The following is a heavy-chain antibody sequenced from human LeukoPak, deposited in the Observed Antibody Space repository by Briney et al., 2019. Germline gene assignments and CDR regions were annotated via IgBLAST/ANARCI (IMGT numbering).Heavy chain of an antibody. CDR1: GYTFTTYY. D-gene: IGHD3-10*01. CDR3: AREGSGSKSSFDY. Sequence: ASVKVSCKASGYTFTTYYIHWVRQAPGQGLEWMGLIKPGGGSTIYAQKFQGRVTMTRDTSTSTVYMDLSSLRPEDTAMYYCAREGSGSKSSFDYWGQGTLVTVSS. V-gene: IGHV1-46*01. CDR2: IKPGGGST. J-gene: IGHJ4*02.